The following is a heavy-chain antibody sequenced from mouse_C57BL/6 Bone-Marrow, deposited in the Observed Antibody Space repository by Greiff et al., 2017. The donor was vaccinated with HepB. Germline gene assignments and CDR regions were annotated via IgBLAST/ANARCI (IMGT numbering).Heavy chain of an antibody. CDR2: IWSGGST. Sequence: VKLVESGPGLVQPSQSLSITCTVSGFSLTSYCVNWVRQSPGNGLEWLGVIWSGGSTDYNAAFISRLSITKDNSKSQVFFKMNSLKADDTAIYYCARNDGLLRAMDYWGQGTSVTVSS. D-gene: IGHD2-3*01. CDR3: ARNDGLLRAMDY. CDR1: GFSLTSYC. J-gene: IGHJ4*01. V-gene: IGHV2-2*01.